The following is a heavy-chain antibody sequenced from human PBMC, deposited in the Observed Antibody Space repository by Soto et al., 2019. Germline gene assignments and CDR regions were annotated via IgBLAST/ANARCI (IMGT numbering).Heavy chain of an antibody. CDR1: GFTFSSYG. J-gene: IGHJ4*02. CDR2: IWYDGSNK. Sequence: QVQLVESGGGVVQPGRSLRLSCAASGFTFSSYGMHWVRQAPGKGLEWVAVIWYDGSNKYYADSVKGRFTISRDNSKNTVYLQMNSLGAEDTAVYYWSRDRYSSGWYGLDYWGQGTLVTVSS. V-gene: IGHV3-33*01. CDR3: SRDRYSSGWYGLDY. D-gene: IGHD6-19*01.